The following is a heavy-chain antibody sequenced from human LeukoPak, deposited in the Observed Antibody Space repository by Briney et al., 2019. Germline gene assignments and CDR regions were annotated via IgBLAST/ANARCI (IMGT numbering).Heavy chain of an antibody. V-gene: IGHV3-30*02. Sequence: GGSLRLSCAVSGFTFTTYGMSWVRQAPGKGLEWVAFIRYDGSNKYYADSVKGRFTISRDNSKNTLYLQMNSLRPEDTAVYYCAKDRSSSNWYYFDYRGQGTLVTVSS. CDR2: IRYDGSNK. CDR3: AKDRSSSNWYYFDY. D-gene: IGHD6-13*01. J-gene: IGHJ4*02. CDR1: GFTFTTYG.